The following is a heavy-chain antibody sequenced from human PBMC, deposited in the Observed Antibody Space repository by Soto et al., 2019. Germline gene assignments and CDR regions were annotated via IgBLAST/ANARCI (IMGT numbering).Heavy chain of an antibody. V-gene: IGHV4-59*08. CDR1: GDSISNYY. CDR3: ARHLWVGTSWYLGALDI. CDR2: IYYSGST. J-gene: IGHJ3*02. D-gene: IGHD6-13*01. Sequence: QVQLQESDPGLVKPSETLSLTCTVSGDSISNYYWSWIRQPPGKGLEWIGYIYYSGSTHYNPSLKSRVTISVDTSQHQFSMNLSSVTAADTAVYYCARHLWVGTSWYLGALDIWGQGTMVTVSS.